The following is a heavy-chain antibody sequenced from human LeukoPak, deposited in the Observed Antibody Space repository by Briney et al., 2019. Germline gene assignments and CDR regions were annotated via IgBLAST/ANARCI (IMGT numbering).Heavy chain of an antibody. CDR1: GGSISSHY. CDR2: IYYSGST. V-gene: IGHV4-59*11. CDR3: ARGAALKYYYDSSGYYPF. J-gene: IGHJ4*02. D-gene: IGHD3-22*01. Sequence: EPSETLSLTCTVSGGSISSHYWSWIRQPPGKGLEWIGYIYYSGSTNYNPSLKSRVTISVDTSKNQFSLKLSSVTAADTAVYYCARGAALKYYYDSSGYYPFWGQGTLVTVSS.